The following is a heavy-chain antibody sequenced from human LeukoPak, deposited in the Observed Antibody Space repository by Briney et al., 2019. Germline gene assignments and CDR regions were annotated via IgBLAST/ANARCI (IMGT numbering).Heavy chain of an antibody. V-gene: IGHV3-74*01. CDR3: ARYCSGSYCYYGSFDY. CDR2: INSDGSST. J-gene: IGHJ4*02. Sequence: GGSLRLSCAASGFTFNRYWMHWVRQAPGKGLVWVSHINSDGSSTSYADSVKGRFTISRDNAKNTLYLQMNSLRAEDTALYYCARYCSGSYCYYGSFDYWGQGTLVTVSS. D-gene: IGHD2-15*01. CDR1: GFTFNRYW.